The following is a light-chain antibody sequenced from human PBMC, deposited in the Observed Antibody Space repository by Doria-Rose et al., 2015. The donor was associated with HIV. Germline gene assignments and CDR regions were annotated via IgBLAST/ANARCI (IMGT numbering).Light chain of an antibody. CDR1: QSLLYTSKNY. V-gene: IGKV4-1*01. CDR2: WAS. J-gene: IGKJ3*01. Sequence: DIQVTQSPESLGMSLGERATLNCKSNQSLLYTSKNYLAWYQQKPGQPPTLLIYWASTRQSGVPAQFSCSGSGTDFTLTISSLEAEDVAVYYCQQYYDTPSFGPGTTVDIK. CDR3: QQYYDTPS.